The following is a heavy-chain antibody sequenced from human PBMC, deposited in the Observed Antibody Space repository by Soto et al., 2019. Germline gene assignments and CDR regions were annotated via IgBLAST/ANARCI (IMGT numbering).Heavy chain of an antibody. D-gene: IGHD3-10*01. CDR2: ISWNSGSI. CDR3: AKDMDQGSGFLGGHMDV. J-gene: IGHJ6*03. CDR1: GFTFDDYA. V-gene: IGHV3-9*01. Sequence: PGGSLRLSCAASGFTFDDYAMHWVRQAPGKGLEWVSGISWNSGSIGYADSVKGRFTISRDNAKNSLYLQMNSLRAEDTALYYCAKDMDQGSGFLGGHMDVWGKGTTVTVSS.